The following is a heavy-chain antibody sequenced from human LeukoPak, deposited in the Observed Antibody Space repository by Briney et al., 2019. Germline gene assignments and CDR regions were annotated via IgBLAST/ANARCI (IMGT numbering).Heavy chain of an antibody. CDR1: GGSISSGSYY. J-gene: IGHJ3*02. D-gene: IGHD4-17*01. V-gene: IGHV4-61*01. CDR2: IYYSGST. Sequence: SETLSLTCTVSGGSISSGSYYWSWIRQPPGKGLEWIGYIYYSGSTNYNPSLKSRVTISVDTSKNQFSLKLSSVTAADTAVYYCAREGGDYAIDAFDIWGQGTMVTVSS. CDR3: AREGGDYAIDAFDI.